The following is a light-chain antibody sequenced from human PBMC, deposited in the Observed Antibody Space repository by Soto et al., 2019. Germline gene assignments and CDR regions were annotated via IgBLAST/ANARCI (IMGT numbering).Light chain of an antibody. CDR2: SNN. CDR3: AAWDDSLIDYV. J-gene: IGLJ1*01. CDR1: SSNIGTNF. V-gene: IGLV1-44*01. Sequence: QSVLTQPPSASGTPGQRVSISCSGSSSNIGTNFVDWYQQLPGTAPKLLIYSNNQRPSGVPARFSCSKYGTSASLSISGLQSEDEADYYCAAWDDSLIDYVFGSGTKVTVL.